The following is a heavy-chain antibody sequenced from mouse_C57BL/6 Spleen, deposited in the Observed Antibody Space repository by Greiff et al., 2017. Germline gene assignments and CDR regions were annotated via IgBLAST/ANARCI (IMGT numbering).Heavy chain of an antibody. Sequence: EVQLQESGPELVKPGASVKISCKASGYSFTGYYMNWVKQSPEKSLEWIGEINPSTGGTTYNQKFKAKATLTVDKSSSTAYMQLKSLTSEDSAVYYCARYYGSTHYAMDYWGQGTSVTVSS. CDR1: GYSFTGYY. V-gene: IGHV1-42*01. D-gene: IGHD1-1*01. CDR3: ARYYGSTHYAMDY. J-gene: IGHJ4*01. CDR2: INPSTGGT.